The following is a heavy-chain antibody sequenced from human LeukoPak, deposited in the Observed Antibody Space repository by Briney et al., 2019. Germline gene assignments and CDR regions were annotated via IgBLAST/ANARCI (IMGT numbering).Heavy chain of an antibody. CDR3: AKDYAGGWPKRGMAV. D-gene: IGHD3-16*01. CDR1: GFTFSSYA. J-gene: IGHJ6*03. V-gene: IGHV3-23*01. Sequence: GGSLRLSCAVSGFTFSSYAMSWVRQAPGKGLEWVSAISGSGGGTFYADSVRGRFTISRDNSKNTVYLQMNSLRAEDTAVYYCAKDYAGGWPKRGMAVWGKGATATVSS. CDR2: ISGSGGGT.